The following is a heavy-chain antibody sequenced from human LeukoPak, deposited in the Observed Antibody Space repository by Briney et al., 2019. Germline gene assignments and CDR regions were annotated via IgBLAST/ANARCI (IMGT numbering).Heavy chain of an antibody. D-gene: IGHD4-17*01. Sequence: HPGGSLRLSCAASGFTVSSNYMSWVRQAPGKGLEWVSVIYSGGSTYYADSVKGRFTISRDNSKNTLYLQMNSLRAEDTAVYYCARIGWDDYGDYGDYWGQGTLVTVSS. J-gene: IGHJ4*02. CDR1: GFTVSSNY. CDR3: ARIGWDDYGDYGDY. V-gene: IGHV3-53*01. CDR2: IYSGGST.